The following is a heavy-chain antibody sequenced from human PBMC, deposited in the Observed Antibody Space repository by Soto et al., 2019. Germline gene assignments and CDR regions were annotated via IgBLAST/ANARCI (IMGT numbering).Heavy chain of an antibody. CDR3: SRDWGKGRVDY. Sequence: QLQLQESGPGLVKPSETLSLICTVSGGSISSSTHYWGWIRQSPAKGLEWIGSIYYSGNTYYNPSLTSRVTISVDTSKNQFSLRLSPVTAADTAVYFCSRDWGKGRVDYWGQGTLVTVSS. CDR1: GGSISSSTHY. CDR2: IYYSGNT. V-gene: IGHV4-39*01. J-gene: IGHJ4*02. D-gene: IGHD2-21*02.